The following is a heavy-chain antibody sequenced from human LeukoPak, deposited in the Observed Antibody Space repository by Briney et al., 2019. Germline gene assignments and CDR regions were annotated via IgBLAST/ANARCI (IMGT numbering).Heavy chain of an antibody. D-gene: IGHD3-3*01. CDR1: GFTFSNAW. V-gene: IGHV3-15*01. CDR2: IKSKTDGGTT. Sequence: PGGSLRLSCAASGFTFSNAWMSWVRQAPGKGLEGVGRIKSKTDGGTTDYAAPVKGRFTISRDDSKNTLYLQMNSLKAEDTAVYYCTTSRFSDAFDIWGQGTMVTVSS. CDR3: TTSRFSDAFDI. J-gene: IGHJ3*02.